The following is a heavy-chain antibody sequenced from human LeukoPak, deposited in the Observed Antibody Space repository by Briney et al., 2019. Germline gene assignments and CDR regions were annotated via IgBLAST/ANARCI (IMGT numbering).Heavy chain of an antibody. J-gene: IGHJ5*02. CDR1: GGSFSGYY. D-gene: IGHD3-3*01. Sequence: SETLSLTCAVYGGSFSGYYWSWVRQPPGKGLEWIGEINHSGSTNYNPSLKSRVTISVGTSKNQFSLKLSSVTAADTAVYYCARVDYDFWSGYKTNWFDPWGQGTLVTVSS. CDR3: ARVDYDFWSGYKTNWFDP. V-gene: IGHV4-34*01. CDR2: INHSGST.